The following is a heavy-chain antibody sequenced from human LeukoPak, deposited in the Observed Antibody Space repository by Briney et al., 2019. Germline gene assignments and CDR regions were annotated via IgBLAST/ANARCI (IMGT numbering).Heavy chain of an antibody. J-gene: IGHJ4*02. V-gene: IGHV3-48*03. CDR2: IRRSGTII. CDR3: ARERDDYYFDY. Sequence: GGSLRLSCAASGFTFSGYEMNWVRQAPGKGLEWVSYIRRSGTIISYADSVRGRLTISRDNAKNSLYLQMNSLRAEDTAVYYCARERDDYYFDYWGQGTLVTVSS. CDR1: GFTFSGYE. D-gene: IGHD3-3*01.